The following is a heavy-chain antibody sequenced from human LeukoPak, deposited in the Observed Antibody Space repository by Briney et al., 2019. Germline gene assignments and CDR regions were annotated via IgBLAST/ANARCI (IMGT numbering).Heavy chain of an antibody. J-gene: IGHJ5*02. CDR3: ARGGASADARRFDP. CDR1: GYAFTSYD. Sequence: ASVKVSCKASGYAFTSYDINWVRQASGQGLEWMGWLNPNSGNTGYAQKFKGGVTITSSTSTSTVFMELGSLTSEDTAVYYCARGGASADARRFDPWGQGTLVTVSS. V-gene: IGHV1-8*01. D-gene: IGHD1-26*01. CDR2: LNPNSGNT.